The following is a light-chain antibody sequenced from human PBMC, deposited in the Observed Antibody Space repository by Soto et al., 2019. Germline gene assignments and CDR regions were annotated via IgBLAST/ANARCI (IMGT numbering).Light chain of an antibody. V-gene: IGKV3-20*01. CDR1: QSVSSSY. CDR3: QQYDNSPLT. Sequence: DIVLTQSPGALSLSPGVRATLSCRASQSVSSSYLAWYQQKPGQAPRLLIYGASNRATGIPDRFSGSGSGTDFTLTISRLEPEDFAVYYCQQYDNSPLTFGGGTKVEIK. J-gene: IGKJ4*01. CDR2: GAS.